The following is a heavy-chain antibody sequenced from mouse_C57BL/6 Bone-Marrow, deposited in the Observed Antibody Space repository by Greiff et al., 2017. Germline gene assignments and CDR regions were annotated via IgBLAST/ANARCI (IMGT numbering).Heavy chain of an antibody. CDR1: GYTFTSYG. J-gene: IGHJ3*01. Sequence: VQLQQSGAELARPGASVKLSCKASGYTFTSYGISWVKQRTGQGLEWIGEISPRSGNTYYNETFKGKATLTADKSSSTAYMELRSLTSEDSAVYFCARKDYDWAYWGQGTLVTVSA. CDR3: ARKDYDWAY. CDR2: ISPRSGNT. V-gene: IGHV1-81*01. D-gene: IGHD2-4*01.